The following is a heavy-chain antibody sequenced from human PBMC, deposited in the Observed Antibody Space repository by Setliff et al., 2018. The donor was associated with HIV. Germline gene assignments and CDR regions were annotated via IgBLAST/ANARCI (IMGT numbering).Heavy chain of an antibody. CDR3: ARVRLELRQYWFDS. CDR1: GGSFSNYY. CDR2: LSPSGTT. V-gene: IGHV4-34*01. J-gene: IGHJ5*01. D-gene: IGHD1-7*01. Sequence: SETLSLTCTVYGGSFSNYYTNWIRQPPGKGLEWIGELSPSGTTRSNPSLKRRVTISVDTSKNQFSLKLNSVTAADTAVYYCARVRLELRQYWFDSWGQGSPVTVSS.